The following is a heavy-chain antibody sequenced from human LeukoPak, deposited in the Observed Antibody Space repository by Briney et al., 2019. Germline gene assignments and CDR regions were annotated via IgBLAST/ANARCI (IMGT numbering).Heavy chain of an antibody. V-gene: IGHV4-59*08. CDR2: IYYSGST. CDR3: ARIDRAVTGTIDY. D-gene: IGHD6-19*01. J-gene: IGHJ4*02. CDR1: GGSISSYF. Sequence: SETLPLTCTVSGGSISSYFWSWIRQPPGKGLEWIGYIYYSGSTNYNPSLKSRVTMSVDTSKNQFSLKLSSVTAADTAVYYCARIDRAVTGTIDYWGEAIVAAVSS.